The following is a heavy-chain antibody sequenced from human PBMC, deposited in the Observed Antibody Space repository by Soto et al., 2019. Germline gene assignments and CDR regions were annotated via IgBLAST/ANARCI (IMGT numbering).Heavy chain of an antibody. J-gene: IGHJ6*02. CDR3: ARAVETGTAQYYARYYGRKL. V-gene: IGHV3-30-3*01. D-gene: IGHD2-21*02. CDR2: LSYDGTNT. Sequence: SRKISCVASGFSYYNNAMHCIRNAPGKGLEYVAVLSYDGTNTYFVDSVSGRFTFSRYNSTNILYLTMFSLTGDDTAVYYCARAVETGTAQYYARYYGRKLRGQWTTVTVAS. CDR1: GFSYYNNA.